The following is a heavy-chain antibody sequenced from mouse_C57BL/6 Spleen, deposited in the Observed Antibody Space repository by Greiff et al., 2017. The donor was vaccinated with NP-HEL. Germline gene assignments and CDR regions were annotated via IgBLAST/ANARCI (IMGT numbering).Heavy chain of an antibody. Sequence: EVQLVESGPGLVKPSQSLSLTCSVTGYSITSGYYWNWIRQFPGNKLEWMGYISYDGSNNYNPSLKNRISITRDTSKNQFFLKLNSVTTEDTATYYCARDGFWGGYAMDYWGQGTSVTVSS. CDR3: ARDGFWGGYAMDY. D-gene: IGHD4-1*01. CDR2: ISYDGSN. J-gene: IGHJ4*01. CDR1: GYSITSGYY. V-gene: IGHV3-6*01.